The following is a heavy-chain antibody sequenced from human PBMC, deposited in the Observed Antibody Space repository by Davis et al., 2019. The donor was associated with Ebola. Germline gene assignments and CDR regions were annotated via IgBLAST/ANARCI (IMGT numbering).Heavy chain of an antibody. CDR2: IDPSGGTT. J-gene: IGHJ4*02. D-gene: IGHD3-10*01. Sequence: ASVKVSCKASGYTFTSYGISWVRQAPGQGLEWMGVIDPSGGTTSYAHNLQDRVSMSRDTSTGTVYMELSSLKSEDTANYYCARSGTYYNFDYWGQGTLVTVSS. CDR3: ARSGTYYNFDY. CDR1: GYTFTSYG. V-gene: IGHV1-46*04.